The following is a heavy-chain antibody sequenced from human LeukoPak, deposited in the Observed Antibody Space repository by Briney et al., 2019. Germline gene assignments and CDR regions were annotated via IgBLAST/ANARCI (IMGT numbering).Heavy chain of an antibody. CDR3: ARSSVAASGALGY. CDR2: ISPNSGGT. Sequence: ASVKLSCKASGYTFTAYSLHWVRQAPGQGPEWMGWISPNSGGTKYAQKFQGRITITSDTSITTAYLDLGRLTSDATALYYAARSSVAASGALGYWGRGTRVTVSS. J-gene: IGHJ4*02. V-gene: IGHV1-2*02. CDR1: GYTFTAYS. D-gene: IGHD6-13*01.